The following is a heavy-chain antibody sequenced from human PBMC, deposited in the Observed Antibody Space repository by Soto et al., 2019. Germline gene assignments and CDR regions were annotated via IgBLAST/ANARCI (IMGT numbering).Heavy chain of an antibody. CDR2: ISSSGYI. CDR1: GFNFNSYT. J-gene: IGHJ6*02. Sequence: EVQLVESGGGLVKPGGSLRLSCAASGFNFNSYTINWVRQAPGKRLEWLSSISSSGYIFSTDSVRGRFTISRDNAKNSVYLQINSLRAEDTAVYFCARDCSGGSCYPGIDVLGQGPTVTVSS. D-gene: IGHD2-15*01. V-gene: IGHV3-21*01. CDR3: ARDCSGGSCYPGIDV.